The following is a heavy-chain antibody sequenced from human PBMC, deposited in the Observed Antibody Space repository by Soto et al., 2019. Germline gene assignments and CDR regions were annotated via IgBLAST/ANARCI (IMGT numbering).Heavy chain of an antibody. CDR3: ARQLDNGPTAKFDY. D-gene: IGHD2-8*01. CDR2: IFSNDEK. V-gene: IGHV2-26*01. CDR1: GFSLSNARMG. Sequence: QVTLKESGPVLVKPTETLTLTCTVSGFSLSNARMGVSWIRPPPGKALEWLAHIFSNDEKSYSTSLKRRLTISKVTSKSQVVLTMTTIDPVDTATYYCARQLDNGPTAKFDYGGQGTLVTVSS. J-gene: IGHJ4*02.